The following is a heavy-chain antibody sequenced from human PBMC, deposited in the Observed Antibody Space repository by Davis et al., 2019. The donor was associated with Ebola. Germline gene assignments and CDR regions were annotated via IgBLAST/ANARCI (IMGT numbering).Heavy chain of an antibody. CDR3: ARDRGRVAGGFDY. CDR2: IWYDGSNK. V-gene: IGHV3-33*01. D-gene: IGHD6-19*01. CDR1: GFTFSSYG. J-gene: IGHJ4*02. Sequence: PGGSLRLSCAASGFTFSSYGMHWVRQAPGKGLEWVAVIWYDGSNKYYADSVKGRFTISRDNSKNTLYLQMNSLRAEDTAVYYCARDRGRVAGGFDYWGQGTLVTVSS.